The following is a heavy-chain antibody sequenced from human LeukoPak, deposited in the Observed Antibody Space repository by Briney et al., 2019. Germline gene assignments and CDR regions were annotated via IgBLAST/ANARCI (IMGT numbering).Heavy chain of an antibody. CDR2: IYPGDSDT. D-gene: IGHD3-22*01. J-gene: IGHJ4*02. Sequence: GESLKISCKGSGYSFTSYWIGWVRQMPGKGLEWMGIIYPGDSDTRYSPSFQGQVTISADKSISTAYLQWSSLKASDTAMYYCARQTGYYYDSSGLYYFDYWGQGTLVTVSS. V-gene: IGHV5-51*01. CDR3: ARQTGYYYDSSGLYYFDY. CDR1: GYSFTSYW.